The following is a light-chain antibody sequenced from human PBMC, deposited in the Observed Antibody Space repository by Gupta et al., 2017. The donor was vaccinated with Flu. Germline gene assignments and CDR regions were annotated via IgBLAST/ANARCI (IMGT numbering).Light chain of an antibody. V-gene: IGLV3-25*03. CDR3: QSADNSGTAV. Sequence: SYELPPPPSLSVSPGQTARLPCSGDTLPKQYAYWYQQKPGQAPILVIYKDRERSSGIPERFSGSSSGTTVTLTISGVQAADEADYYCQSADNSGTAVFGGGTKLTVV. J-gene: IGLJ3*02. CDR2: KDR. CDR1: TLPKQY.